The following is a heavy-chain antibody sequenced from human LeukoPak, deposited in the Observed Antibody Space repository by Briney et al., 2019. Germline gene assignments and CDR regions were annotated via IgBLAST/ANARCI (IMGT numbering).Heavy chain of an antibody. Sequence: KPGGSLRPSCAASGFTFSSYRMNWVRQAPGEGLEWVSSISSSSSYIYYADSVKGRFTISRDNAKNSLYLQINSLRAADTAVYYCAMEYCSGGSCYYYFDYWGQGTLVTVSS. D-gene: IGHD2-15*01. J-gene: IGHJ4*02. CDR2: ISSSSSYI. V-gene: IGHV3-21*01. CDR3: AMEYCSGGSCYYYFDY. CDR1: GFTFSSYR.